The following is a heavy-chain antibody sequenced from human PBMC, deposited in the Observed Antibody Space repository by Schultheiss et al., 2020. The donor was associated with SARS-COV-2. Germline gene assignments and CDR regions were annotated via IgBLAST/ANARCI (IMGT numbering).Heavy chain of an antibody. Sequence: SQTLSLTCTVSGGSISSYYWSWIRQPPGKGLEWIGEIYHSGSTNYNPSLKSRVTISVDTSKNQFSLKLSSVTAADTAVYYCARHWRSSGWTDVWGQGTTVTVSS. V-gene: IGHV4-59*01. D-gene: IGHD6-19*01. CDR3: ARHWRSSGWTDV. CDR2: IYHSGST. CDR1: GGSISSYY. J-gene: IGHJ6*02.